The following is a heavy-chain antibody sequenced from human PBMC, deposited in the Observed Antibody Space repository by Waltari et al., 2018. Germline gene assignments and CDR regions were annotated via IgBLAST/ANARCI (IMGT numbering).Heavy chain of an antibody. J-gene: IGHJ4*02. CDR1: GYTFTRHY. CDR2: ITPHTGGT. CDR3: ARDLVGSGWSIDY. V-gene: IGHV1-2*06. Sequence: QVQLVQSGAEVKEPGASVKVSCKASGYTFTRHYIHWVRQAPGQGLEWMGRITPHTGGTYYSQKFQCRVTMTWDMSITTAYMEVSSLRSDDTAVYYCARDLVGSGWSIDYWGQGTLVTVSS. D-gene: IGHD6-19*01.